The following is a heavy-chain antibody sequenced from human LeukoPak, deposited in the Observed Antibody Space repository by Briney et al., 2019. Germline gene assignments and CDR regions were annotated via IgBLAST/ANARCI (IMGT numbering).Heavy chain of an antibody. CDR3: ARGRYCSSTSCYTPFDY. D-gene: IGHD2-2*02. CDR1: GGSFSGYY. J-gene: IGHJ4*02. V-gene: IGHV4-59*12. Sequence: SETLSLTCAVYGGSFSGYYWSWIRQPPGKGLEWIGYIYYSGSTNYNPSLKSRVTISVDTSKNQFSLKLSSVTAADTAVYYCARGRYCSSTSCYTPFDYWGQGTLVTVSS. CDR2: IYYSGST.